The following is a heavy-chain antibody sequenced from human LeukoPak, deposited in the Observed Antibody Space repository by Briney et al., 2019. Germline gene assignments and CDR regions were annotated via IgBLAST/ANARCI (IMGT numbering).Heavy chain of an antibody. Sequence: SETLSLTCTVSGGSISSSSYYWGWIRQPPGKGLEWIGGIHYSGTTYYNPSLKSRVTISVDTSKNQFSLKLSSVTAADTATYYCARETSLAGFASGLGFNYWGQGILVTVSS. CDR3: ARETSLAGFASGLGFNY. CDR1: GGSISSSSYY. J-gene: IGHJ4*02. D-gene: IGHD6-19*01. V-gene: IGHV4-39*07. CDR2: IHYSGTT.